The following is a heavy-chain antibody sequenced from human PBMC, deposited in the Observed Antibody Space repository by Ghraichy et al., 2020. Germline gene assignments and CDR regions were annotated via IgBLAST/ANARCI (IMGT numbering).Heavy chain of an antibody. J-gene: IGHJ6*02. V-gene: IGHV3-23*01. CDR1: GFTFSSYS. CDR2: ISSSGGSK. Sequence: GGSLRLSCAASGFTFSSYSMSWVRQAPGKGLEWVSLISSSGGSKYYADAVKRRFIISSDNSKNTLYLQMTSLSAEDTAVYYCARDRACRRYCSSSSCYTVYYYGMDVWGQGTTVTVSS. CDR3: ARDRACRRYCSSSSCYTVYYYGMDV. D-gene: IGHD2-2*02.